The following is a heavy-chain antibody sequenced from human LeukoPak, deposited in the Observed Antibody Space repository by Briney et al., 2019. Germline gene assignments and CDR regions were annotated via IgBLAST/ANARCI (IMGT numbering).Heavy chain of an antibody. CDR3: ASAAGWEFAY. D-gene: IGHD1-26*01. CDR2: IKEDGNEK. Sequence: PGGSLRLSCVASVDSGLTRWMSWVRQAPGKGLEWVAPIKEDGNEKHYADSVKGRFTISRDNGKSSLYLQMSSLRVEDTAVYYCASAAGWEFAYWGQGTLVTVSS. V-gene: IGHV3-7*01. CDR1: VDSGLTRW. J-gene: IGHJ4*02.